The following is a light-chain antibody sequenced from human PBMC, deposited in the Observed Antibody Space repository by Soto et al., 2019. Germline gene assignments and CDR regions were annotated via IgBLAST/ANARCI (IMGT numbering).Light chain of an antibody. J-gene: IGKJ1*01. CDR3: QQGNSFPWT. CDR2: TTS. V-gene: IGKV1-12*01. CDR1: QGLSGW. Sequence: DIQMTQSPSSVSASVGDSVTITCRASQGLSGWLAWYQQKPGKAPKLLIYTTSSLQSGVPSRFRGSGSGTELTLTIRRQQPEDFGTYYCQQGNSFPWTFGQGTKVEIK.